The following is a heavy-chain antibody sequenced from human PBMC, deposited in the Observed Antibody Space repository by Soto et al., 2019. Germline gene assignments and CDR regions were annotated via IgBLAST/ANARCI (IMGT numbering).Heavy chain of an antibody. CDR3: ARDMGSAMTTRIFDH. D-gene: IGHD4-17*01. J-gene: IGHJ4*02. V-gene: IGHV4-30-4*01. Sequence: QVLVQDSGPGLVKPSQTLTLSCTVSGGSVDSGNHYWNWIRQPPGKGLEWIGYIYYGESTYYTPFLKSRATISVDTSQSLFSLRLTSVTAADTAVYYCARDMGSAMTTRIFDHWGQGTLVTVSS. CDR1: GGSVDSGNHY. CDR2: IYYGEST.